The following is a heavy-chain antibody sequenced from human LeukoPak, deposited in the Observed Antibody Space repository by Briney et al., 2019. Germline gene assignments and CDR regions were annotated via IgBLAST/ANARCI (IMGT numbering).Heavy chain of an antibody. Sequence: SVNLSYTSSGGTFSIYAISWVRQAPGQGLEWMGRIIPIPGIANYAQKFQGRVTITAAKSTSTAYMELSSLKFQDTAVYYSARTDIVVVPAAMDLECYSPYGRELWG. CDR2: IIPIPGIA. D-gene: IGHD2-2*01. CDR3: ARTDIVVVPAAMDLECYSPYGREL. V-gene: IGHV1-69*04. J-gene: IGHJ6*02. CDR1: GGTFSIYA.